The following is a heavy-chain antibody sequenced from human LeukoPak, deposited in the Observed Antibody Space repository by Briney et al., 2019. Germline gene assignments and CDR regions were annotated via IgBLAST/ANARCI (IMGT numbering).Heavy chain of an antibody. D-gene: IGHD3-3*01. Sequence: SETLSLTCTVSGGSISSYYWSWIRQPPGKGLEWIGYIYYSGSTNYNPSLKSRVTTSVDTSKNQFSLKLSSVTAADTAVYYCARGGYDFWSGYRDAFDIWGQGTMVTVSS. CDR1: GGSISSYY. J-gene: IGHJ3*02. CDR2: IYYSGST. V-gene: IGHV4-59*01. CDR3: ARGGYDFWSGYRDAFDI.